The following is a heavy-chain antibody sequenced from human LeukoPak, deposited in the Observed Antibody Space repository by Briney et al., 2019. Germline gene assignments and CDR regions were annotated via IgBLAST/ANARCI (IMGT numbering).Heavy chain of an antibody. V-gene: IGHV4-4*07. CDR1: GGSISTYY. D-gene: IGHD1-26*01. CDR2: INSSGRT. J-gene: IGHJ4*02. CDR3: ARDAPLRGATKVLDY. Sequence: SETLSLTCTVSGGSISTYYWSWIRQPAGKGLEWIGRINSSGRTNYNPSLNSRVTMSADTSNNQFSLKLSSVTAADTAVYYCARDAPLRGATKVLDYWGQGTLVTVSS.